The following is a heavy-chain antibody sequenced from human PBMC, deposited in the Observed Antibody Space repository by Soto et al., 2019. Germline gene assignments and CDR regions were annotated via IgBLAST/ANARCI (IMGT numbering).Heavy chain of an antibody. CDR1: GGSISSGCYY. Sequence: PSETLSLTCTVSGGSISSGCYYWSWIRQPPGKGLEWIGYIYYSGSTNYNPSLKSRVTISVDTSKNQFSLKLSSVTAADTAVYYCARHSCSSTSCKLDPFDYWGQGTLVTVS. CDR2: IYYSGST. CDR3: ARHSCSSTSCKLDPFDY. D-gene: IGHD2-2*01. V-gene: IGHV4-61*01. J-gene: IGHJ4*02.